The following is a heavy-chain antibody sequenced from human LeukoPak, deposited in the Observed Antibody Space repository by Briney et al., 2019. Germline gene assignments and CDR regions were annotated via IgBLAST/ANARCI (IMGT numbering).Heavy chain of an antibody. D-gene: IGHD6-13*01. J-gene: IGHJ4*02. CDR3: AKDRYSSSWYGDLVY. V-gene: IGHV3-23*01. CDR1: GFTFSSYA. Sequence: HPGGSLRLSCAASGFTFSSYAMSWVRQAPGKGLEWVSAISGSGGSTYYADSVKGRFTISRDNSKNTLYLQMNSLRAEDTAVYYCAKDRYSSSWYGDLVYWGQGTLVTVSS. CDR2: ISGSGGST.